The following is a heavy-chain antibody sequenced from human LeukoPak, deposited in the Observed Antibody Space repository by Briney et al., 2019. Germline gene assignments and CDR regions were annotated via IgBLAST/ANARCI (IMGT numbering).Heavy chain of an antibody. V-gene: IGHV3-23*01. CDR2: ISSSGTYT. CDR1: GFTFSSYA. J-gene: IGHJ4*02. CDR3: AGRICSGGSCSTPQLN. Sequence: PGGSLRLSCAASGFTFSSYAMSWVRQAPAKGPEWLSSISSSGTYTYYADSVKGRFTISRDNSKSTLYLQMNSLRAEDTAVYHCAGRICSGGSCSTPQLNWGQGTLVTVSS. D-gene: IGHD2-15*01.